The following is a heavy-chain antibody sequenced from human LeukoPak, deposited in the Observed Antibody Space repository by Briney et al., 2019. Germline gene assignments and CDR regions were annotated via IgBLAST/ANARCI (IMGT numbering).Heavy chain of an antibody. CDR3: ARSNGGYYSWSLLQFDY. Sequence: GGTLRLSCAASGFTFSSYGMSWVRQAPGKGLEWVSAISSSGSYIYYADSLKGRFTISRDNAKNSLYLQMNSLRAEDTAVFYCARSNGGYYSWSLLQFDYWGQGTLVTVSS. V-gene: IGHV3-21*01. J-gene: IGHJ4*02. D-gene: IGHD3-22*01. CDR2: ISSSGSYI. CDR1: GFTFSSYG.